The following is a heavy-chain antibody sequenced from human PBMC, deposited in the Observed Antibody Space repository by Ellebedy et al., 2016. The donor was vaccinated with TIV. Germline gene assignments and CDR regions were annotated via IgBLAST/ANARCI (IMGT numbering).Heavy chain of an antibody. V-gene: IGHV3-23*01. J-gene: IGHJ4*02. CDR1: GFTFSNYW. Sequence: GESLKISCEASGFTFSNYWMTWVRQAPGKGLEWVASVDHGGGNTDYSGSVEGRFTISRDNSKSVLYLQLDGLRAEDTAIYYCARYFDWLSLMQYFDYWGQGTLVTVSS. CDR2: VDHGGGNT. CDR3: ARYFDWLSLMQYFDY. D-gene: IGHD3-9*01.